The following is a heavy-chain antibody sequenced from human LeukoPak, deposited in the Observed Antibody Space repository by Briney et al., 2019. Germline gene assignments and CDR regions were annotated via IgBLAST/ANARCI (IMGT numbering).Heavy chain of an antibody. CDR3: ARHRPTYCSGGSCYSESGNWYFDL. J-gene: IGHJ2*01. Sequence: GESLKISCKGSGYSFTTYWIGWVRQMPGKGLEWMGIIYPGDSDTRYSPSFQGQVTISADKSISTAYLQWSSLKASDTAMYYCARHRPTYCSGGSCYSESGNWYFDLWGRGTLVTVSS. CDR1: GYSFTTYW. V-gene: IGHV5-51*01. D-gene: IGHD2-15*01. CDR2: IYPGDSDT.